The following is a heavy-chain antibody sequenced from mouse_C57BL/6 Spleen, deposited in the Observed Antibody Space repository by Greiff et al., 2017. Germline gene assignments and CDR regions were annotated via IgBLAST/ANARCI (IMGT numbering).Heavy chain of an antibody. CDR1: GYNIKDYY. Sequence: VQLQQSGAELVRPGASVKLSCTASGYNIKDYYMHWVKQRPEQGLEWIGMIDPEDGDTKYAPKFQGKATMTADTSSNTAYLQLSSLTSEDTAVYYCTTFGGNYGAYWGQGTLVTVAA. D-gene: IGHD2-1*01. CDR2: IDPEDGDT. J-gene: IGHJ3*01. V-gene: IGHV14-1*01. CDR3: TTFGGNYGAY.